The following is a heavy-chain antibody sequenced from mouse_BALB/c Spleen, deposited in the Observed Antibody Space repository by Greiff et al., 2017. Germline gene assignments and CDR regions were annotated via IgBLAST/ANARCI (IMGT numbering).Heavy chain of an antibody. D-gene: IGHD3-2*02. CDR3: ARHGRLRAMDY. J-gene: IGHJ4*01. CDR2: ISSGGGST. V-gene: IGHV5-12-1*01. Sequence: EVKLVESGGGLVKPGGSLKLSCAASGFAFSSYDMSWVRQTPEKRLEWVAYISSGGGSTYYPDTVKGRFTISRDNAKNTLYLQMSSLKSEDTAMYYCARHGRLRAMDYWGQGTSGTVSS. CDR1: GFAFSSYD.